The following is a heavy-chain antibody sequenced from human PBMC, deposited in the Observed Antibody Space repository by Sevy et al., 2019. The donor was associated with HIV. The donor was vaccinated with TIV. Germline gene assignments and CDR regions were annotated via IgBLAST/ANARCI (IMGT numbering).Heavy chain of an antibody. CDR2: INHSGGT. D-gene: IGHD3-22*01. CDR3: ARGVLVVAFAFDI. CDR1: GGSFSGYY. J-gene: IGHJ3*02. V-gene: IGHV4-34*01. Sequence: SETLSLTCAVYGGSFSGYYWSWIRQPPGKGLEWIGEINHSGGTNYNPSLKSRVTISVDTSKNQFSLKLSSVTAADTAVYYCARGVLVVAFAFDIWGQGTMVTVSS.